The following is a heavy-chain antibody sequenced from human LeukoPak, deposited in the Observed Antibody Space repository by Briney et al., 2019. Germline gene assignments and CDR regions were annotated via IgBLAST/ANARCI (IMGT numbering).Heavy chain of an antibody. CDR1: RFTFGSYS. J-gene: IGHJ4*02. V-gene: IGHV3-21*01. D-gene: IGHD3-10*01. Sequence: KPGGSLRLSCAASRFTFGSYSMNWVRQAPGKGLEWVSSISSSSSYIYYADSVKGRFTISRDNAKNSLYLQMNSLRAEDTAVYYCARVTYYGSGSYPDYWGQGTLVTVSS. CDR2: ISSSSSYI. CDR3: ARVTYYGSGSYPDY.